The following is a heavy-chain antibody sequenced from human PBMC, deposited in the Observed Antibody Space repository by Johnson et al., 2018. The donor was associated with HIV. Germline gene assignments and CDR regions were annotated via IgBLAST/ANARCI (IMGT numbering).Heavy chain of an antibody. CDR2: ISNDGNNK. J-gene: IGHJ3*02. CDR3: ARDPAAAALRAFDI. CDR1: GFIFSSYH. V-gene: IGHV3-30*04. D-gene: IGHD6-13*01. Sequence: VQLVESGGGLVQPGRSLRLSCAASGFIFSSYHMHWVRQAPGKGLEWVALISNDGNNKYHADSVKGRFTISRDNSKNTLYLKMNNLTSEDTAVYYCARDPAAAALRAFDIWGQGTMVTVSS.